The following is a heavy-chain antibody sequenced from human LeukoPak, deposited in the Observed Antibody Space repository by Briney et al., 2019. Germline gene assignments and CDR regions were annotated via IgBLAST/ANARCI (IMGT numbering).Heavy chain of an antibody. Sequence: ASVKVSCKVPDYSLTQLSVHWFRQSPGKGLEWMGGLDAEHGKPIYAQKFQGRVTMTEDTSTDTAYMELSSLRSEDTAVYYCATPPSLSSGLFFDSWGQGTLVTVSS. J-gene: IGHJ4*02. CDR1: DYSLTQLS. V-gene: IGHV1-24*01. CDR2: LDAEHGKP. D-gene: IGHD6-19*01. CDR3: ATPPSLSSGLFFDS.